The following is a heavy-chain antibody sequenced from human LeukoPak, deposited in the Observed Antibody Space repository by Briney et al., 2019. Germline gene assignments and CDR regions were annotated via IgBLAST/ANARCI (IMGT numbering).Heavy chain of an antibody. D-gene: IGHD5-12*01. CDR2: ISSDGNHK. V-gene: IGHV3-30-3*01. J-gene: IGHJ5*02. CDR1: GFTFSTYA. Sequence: GGSLRLSCAASGFTFSTYAMHWVRQAPGKGLEWVAAISSDGNHKHFADSVRGRFTISRDNSKNTLFLQMNSLRPDDTAVYYCARDRLPPPGVYCFDPWGQGTLVVASS. CDR3: ARDRLPPPGVYCFDP.